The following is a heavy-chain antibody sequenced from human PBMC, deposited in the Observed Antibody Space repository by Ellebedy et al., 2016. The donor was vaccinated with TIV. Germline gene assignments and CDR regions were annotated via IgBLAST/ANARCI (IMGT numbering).Heavy chain of an antibody. CDR3: ARVLYDSGWFHSLDD. CDR2: ISSFNSGFM. Sequence: GGSLRLSXAASALTFGDYRMTCVRQAPGKGPEWLSFISSFNSGFMSYADSVKGRFTSSRDNAKSSLYLQMNSLRVEDTAVYYCARVLYDSGWFHSLDDWGQGTPVTVSS. J-gene: IGHJ4*02. V-gene: IGHV3-21*05. CDR1: ALTFGDYR. D-gene: IGHD6-19*01.